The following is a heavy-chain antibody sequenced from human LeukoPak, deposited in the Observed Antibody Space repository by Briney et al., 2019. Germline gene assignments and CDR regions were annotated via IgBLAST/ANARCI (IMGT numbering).Heavy chain of an antibody. CDR2: IIPIFGTA. D-gene: IGHD3-10*01. CDR3: ASSMVRGVWEDV. CDR1: GGTFSSYA. J-gene: IGHJ6*02. Sequence: SVQVSCKASGGTFSSYAISWVRQAPGQGLEWMGGIIPIFGTANYAQKFQGRVTITADESTSTAYMELSSLRSEDTAVYYCASSMVRGVWEDVWGQGTTVTVSS. V-gene: IGHV1-69*13.